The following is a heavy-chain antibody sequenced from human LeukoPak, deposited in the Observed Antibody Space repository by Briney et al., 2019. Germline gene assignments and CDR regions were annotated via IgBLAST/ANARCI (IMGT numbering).Heavy chain of an antibody. D-gene: IGHD3-22*01. CDR2: MNPSGST. V-gene: IGHV4-34*01. J-gene: IGHJ6*03. CDR3: ARGRQDVTMIVVIMTAVSYYLDV. CDR1: GGSFSGYY. Sequence: SETLSLTCAVYGGSFSGYYWTWIRHTPEKGLEWIGEMNPSGSTNYNPSLKSRVTISVDTSKNQFSLTLSSVTAADTAVYYCARGRQDVTMIVVIMTAVSYYLDVWGKGTTVTVS.